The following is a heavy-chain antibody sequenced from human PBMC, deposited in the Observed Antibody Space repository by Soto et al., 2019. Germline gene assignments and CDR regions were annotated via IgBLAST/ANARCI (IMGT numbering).Heavy chain of an antibody. CDR3: ARDLYEQQLEKYFDY. CDR1: GFTFRSYW. Sequence: PGGSLRLSCAASGFTFRSYWMQWVRQAPGKGLVWVSWINSDGSSTRYADSVKGRFTISRDNTKNSVFLQMNSLRAEDTAVYYCARDLYEQQLEKYFDYWGQGTLVTVSS. CDR2: INSDGSST. D-gene: IGHD6-13*01. J-gene: IGHJ4*02. V-gene: IGHV3-74*01.